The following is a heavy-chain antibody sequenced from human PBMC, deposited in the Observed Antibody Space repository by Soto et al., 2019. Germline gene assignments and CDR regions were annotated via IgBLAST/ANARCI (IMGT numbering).Heavy chain of an antibody. J-gene: IGHJ4*02. V-gene: IGHV1-46*01. CDR3: AREERKSGCPV. CDR2: INPSGGST. D-gene: IGHD6-19*01. Sequence: ASVTVSCKASGYTFTGYYMHWARQAPGQGLEWMGIINPSGGSTSYAQKFQGRVTMTRDTSTSTVYMELSSLRSEDTAVYYCAREERKSGCPVWGQGTLVTVSS. CDR1: GYTFTGYY.